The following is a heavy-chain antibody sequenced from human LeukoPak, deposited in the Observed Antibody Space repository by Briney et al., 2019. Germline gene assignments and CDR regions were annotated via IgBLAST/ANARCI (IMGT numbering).Heavy chain of an antibody. J-gene: IGHJ4*02. Sequence: ASVKVSCKASGYSFSSYGISWVRQAPGQGLEWMGWISAYNGNTNYAQRLQGRVSMTTDTSTSTAYMELRSLTSDDTAVYYCARVPSGGPFDYWGQGTLVTVSS. CDR2: ISAYNGNT. D-gene: IGHD2-15*01. CDR3: ARVPSGGPFDY. V-gene: IGHV1-18*01. CDR1: GYSFSSYG.